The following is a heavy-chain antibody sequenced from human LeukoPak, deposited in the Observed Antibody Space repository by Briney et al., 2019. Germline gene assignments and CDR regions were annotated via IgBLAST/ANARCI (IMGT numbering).Heavy chain of an antibody. CDR3: VRFGSRWFLDY. CDR2: ISSSSAV. J-gene: IGHJ4*02. V-gene: IGHV3-48*03. CDR1: GFTFSSYE. Sequence: GGSLRLSCAASGFTFSSYEMNWVRQAPGKGLEWVSYISSSSAVYYADSVKGRFTISRDNAKNSLYLQMNSLRVEDTAVYYCVRFGSRWFLDYWGQGTLVTVSS. D-gene: IGHD6-13*01.